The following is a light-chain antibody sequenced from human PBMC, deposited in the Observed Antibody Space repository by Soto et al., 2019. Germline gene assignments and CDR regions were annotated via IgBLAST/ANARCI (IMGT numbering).Light chain of an antibody. CDR2: ATS. CDR1: QSVNSGY. Sequence: IVLTQSPGTLSLSPGERATLSCRASQSVNSGYLAWYQQKPGQAPRLLIYATSIRTTDFTDRFSGSGSGTDFTLTISGVEPEDSAVYYCHCKQFDSSRIYSFGQGTKLEIK. CDR3: HCKQFDSSRIYS. V-gene: IGKV3-20*01. J-gene: IGKJ2*01.